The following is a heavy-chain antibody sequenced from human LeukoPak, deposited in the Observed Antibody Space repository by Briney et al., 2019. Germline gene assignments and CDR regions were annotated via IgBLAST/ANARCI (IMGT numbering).Heavy chain of an antibody. CDR1: GFTFSSYS. CDR3: AKGVVVAPDVTPFDY. V-gene: IGHV3-23*01. Sequence: PGGSLRLSYAASGFTFSSYSMNWVRQAPGKGLEWVSGISGRGASKYYADSVKGRFTISRDSSKNTLYLQMNSLRAEDTAVYYCAKGVVVAPDVTPFDYWGQGTLVTVSS. D-gene: IGHD2-2*01. J-gene: IGHJ4*02. CDR2: ISGRGASK.